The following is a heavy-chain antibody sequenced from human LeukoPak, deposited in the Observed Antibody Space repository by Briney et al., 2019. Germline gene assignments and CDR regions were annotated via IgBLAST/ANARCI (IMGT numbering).Heavy chain of an antibody. CDR3: ARDPSYSHGYFDY. CDR2: IYYSGST. D-gene: IGHD5-18*01. CDR1: GGSISSYY. J-gene: IGHJ4*02. V-gene: IGHV4-59*01. Sequence: SETLSLTCTVSGGSISSYYWTWIRQPPGKGLEWIGYIYYSGSTNYNPSLKSRVTISVDTSKNQFSLKLSSVTAADTAVYYCARDPSYSHGYFDYWGQGILVTVS.